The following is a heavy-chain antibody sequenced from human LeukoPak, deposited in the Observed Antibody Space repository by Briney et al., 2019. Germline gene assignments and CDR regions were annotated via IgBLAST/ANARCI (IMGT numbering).Heavy chain of an antibody. D-gene: IGHD6-13*01. CDR2: INPNSGGT. CDR3: ARENIAAAGTRGDY. V-gene: IGHV1-2*02. J-gene: IGHJ4*02. CDR1: GYTFTGYY. Sequence: GASVTVSCKASGYTFTGYYMHWVRQAPGQGLEWMGWINPNSGGTNYAQKFQGRVTMTRDTSISTAYMELSRLRSDDTAVYYCARENIAAAGTRGDYWGQGTLVTVSS.